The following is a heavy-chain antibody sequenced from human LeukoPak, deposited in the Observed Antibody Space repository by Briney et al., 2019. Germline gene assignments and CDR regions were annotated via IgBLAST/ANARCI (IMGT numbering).Heavy chain of an antibody. D-gene: IGHD3-9*01. Sequence: PGRSLRLSCAASGFTSSSYGMHWVRQAPGNGLEWVAVISYDGSNKYYADSVKGRFTISRDNSKNTLYLQMNSLRAEDTAVYYCAKVDILTGAPSVYWYYGMDVWGKGTTVTVSS. CDR1: GFTSSSYG. J-gene: IGHJ6*04. CDR2: ISYDGSNK. V-gene: IGHV3-30*18. CDR3: AKVDILTGAPSVYWYYGMDV.